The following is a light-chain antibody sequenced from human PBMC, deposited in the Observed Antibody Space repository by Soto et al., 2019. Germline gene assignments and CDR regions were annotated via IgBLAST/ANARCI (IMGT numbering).Light chain of an antibody. CDR2: DVS. V-gene: IGLV2-8*01. Sequence: QSALTQPPSASGSPGQSVTISCTGTSSDVGGYNYVSWYQQHPGKAPKLMIYDVSKRPSGVPDRFSGSKSGNTASLTVSGLRAEDEADYYGSSYAGSTVVFGGGTKLTFL. CDR1: SSDVGGYNY. CDR3: SSYAGSTVV. J-gene: IGLJ2*01.